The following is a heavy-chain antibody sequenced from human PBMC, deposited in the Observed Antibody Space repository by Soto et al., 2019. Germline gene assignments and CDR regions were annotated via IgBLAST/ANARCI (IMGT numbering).Heavy chain of an antibody. V-gene: IGHV1-8*01. Sequence: QVQLVQSGAEVQKPGASVKVSCKASGYTFLNHDINWVRQAPGQGLAWMGWMVPDSGRTGYAKKYQGRVTITRNTSTSTAYMELNSLTNEDTAVYYCARGAQFGFGVDYWGQGTPGTVSS. CDR1: GYTFLNHD. J-gene: IGHJ4*02. D-gene: IGHD3-10*01. CDR3: ARGAQFGFGVDY. CDR2: MVPDSGRT.